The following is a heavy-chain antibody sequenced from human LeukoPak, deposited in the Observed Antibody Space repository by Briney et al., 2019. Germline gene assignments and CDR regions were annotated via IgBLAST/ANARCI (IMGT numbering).Heavy chain of an antibody. CDR2: IYYSGST. J-gene: IGHJ5*02. V-gene: IGHV4-59*12. CDR1: GGSISSYY. Sequence: PSETLSLTCTVSGGSISSYYWSWIRQPPGKGLEWIGYIYYSGSTNYNPSLKSRVTISVDTSKNQFSLKLSSVTAADTAVYYCATLYGSGQYNWFDPWGQGTLVTVSS. CDR3: ATLYGSGQYNWFDP. D-gene: IGHD3-10*01.